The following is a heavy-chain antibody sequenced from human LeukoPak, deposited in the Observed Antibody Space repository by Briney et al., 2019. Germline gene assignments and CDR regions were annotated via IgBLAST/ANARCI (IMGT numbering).Heavy chain of an antibody. J-gene: IGHJ4*02. CDR1: GFTFSSYS. CDR2: ISSSGTTI. CDR3: ARRLDY. Sequence: GGSLRLSCAVSGFTFSSYSMNWVRKAPGKGLEWVSYISSSGTTIYYADSVKGRFTISRDNVKNSLYLQMNSLRADDTAVYYCARRLDYWGQGTLVTVSS. V-gene: IGHV3-48*01.